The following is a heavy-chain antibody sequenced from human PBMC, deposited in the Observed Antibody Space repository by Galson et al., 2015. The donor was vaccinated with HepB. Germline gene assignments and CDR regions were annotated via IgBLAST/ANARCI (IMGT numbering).Heavy chain of an antibody. D-gene: IGHD1-26*01. J-gene: IGHJ4*02. Sequence: SLRLSCAVSGFTFNSYSMNWVRQAPGKGLEWVSSLDSSGVYIFYADPVKGRFTISRDNAKNSLYLQMNSLRAEDTAVYYCARGSYGQFDYWGQGTLVTVSS. CDR3: ARGSYGQFDY. V-gene: IGHV3-21*01. CDR2: LDSSGVYI. CDR1: GFTFNSYS.